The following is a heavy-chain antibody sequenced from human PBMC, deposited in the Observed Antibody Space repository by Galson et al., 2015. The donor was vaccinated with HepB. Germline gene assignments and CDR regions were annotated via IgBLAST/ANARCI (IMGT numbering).Heavy chain of an antibody. CDR2: IIPIFGTA. CDR1: GGTFSSYA. Sequence: SVKVSCKASGGTFSSYAISWVRQAPGQGLEWMGGIIPIFGTANYAQKFQGRVTITADESTSTAYMELSSLRSEDTAVYYCASNFPTVTRGWFDYWGQGTLVTVSS. J-gene: IGHJ4*02. CDR3: ASNFPTVTRGWFDY. D-gene: IGHD4-11*01. V-gene: IGHV1-69*13.